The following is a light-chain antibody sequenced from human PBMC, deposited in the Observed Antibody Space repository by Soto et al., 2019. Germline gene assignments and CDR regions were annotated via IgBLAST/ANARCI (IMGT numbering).Light chain of an antibody. CDR1: QNIRSY. Sequence: DIQMTQSPSSLPASVGDRVTITCRASQNIRSYLNWYQQKPGKAPKVLIYGASSLQSGVPSRFSGSGSGTEFTLTISSLQPEDFATNYCQQSYKTARTFGQGTKLEIK. J-gene: IGKJ2*01. CDR3: QQSYKTART. CDR2: GAS. V-gene: IGKV1-39*01.